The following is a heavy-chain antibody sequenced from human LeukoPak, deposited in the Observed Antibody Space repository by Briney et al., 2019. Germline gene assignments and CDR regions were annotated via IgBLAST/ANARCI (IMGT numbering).Heavy chain of an antibody. Sequence: ASVKVSCKASGYTFTNYGITWVRQAPGQGLEWMGWISASNGDTHYSEKFQDRITVTTDTSTSTAYMELRSLVSDDTAVYYCASGGMAGTFSWFDPWGQGTLVAVSS. J-gene: IGHJ5*02. CDR1: GYTFTNYG. V-gene: IGHV1-18*01. D-gene: IGHD6-19*01. CDR2: ISASNGDT. CDR3: ASGGMAGTFSWFDP.